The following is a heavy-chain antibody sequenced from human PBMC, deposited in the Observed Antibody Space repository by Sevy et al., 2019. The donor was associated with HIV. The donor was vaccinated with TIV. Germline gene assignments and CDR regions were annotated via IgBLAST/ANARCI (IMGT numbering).Heavy chain of an antibody. J-gene: IGHJ4*02. CDR2: VNPRNGGT. CDR1: GYTFTGQY. D-gene: IGHD3-10*01. V-gene: IGHV1-2*02. CDR3: ARARLGPLGSLDS. Sequence: ASVKVSCNASGYTFTGQYIHWVRQVPGQGLEWVGWVNPRNGGTKTAQSFEGRVTLTRDTSISTANLEMGSLTSDDTAVYFCARARLGPLGSLDSWGQGTLVTVSS.